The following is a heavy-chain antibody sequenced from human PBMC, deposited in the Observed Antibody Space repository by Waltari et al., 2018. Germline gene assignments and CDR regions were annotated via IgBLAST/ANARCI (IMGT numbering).Heavy chain of an antibody. D-gene: IGHD4-17*01. V-gene: IGHV3-21*01. CDR2: ISSSSSYI. CDR1: GFTFSSYS. Sequence: EVQLVESGGGLVKPGGSLRLSCAASGFTFSSYSMNWVRQAPGKGLEWVSSISSSSSYISYADSVKGRFTISRDNAKNSLYLQMNSLRAEDTAVYYCAREHHYGDSGRDYWGQGTLVTVSS. J-gene: IGHJ4*02. CDR3: AREHHYGDSGRDY.